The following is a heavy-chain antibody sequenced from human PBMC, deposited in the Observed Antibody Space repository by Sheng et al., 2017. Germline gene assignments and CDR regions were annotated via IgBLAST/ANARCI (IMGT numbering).Heavy chain of an antibody. D-gene: IGHD2-15*01. Sequence: EVRLVESGGGLVKPGGSLRLSCEASGFTFSSYDMNWVRQAPGKGLEWVSSIGSITTYRFYADSVQGRFTISRDNAKNSLYLQMNSLKTEDTAVYYCARAEVDPVDYYMDVWGKGTTVTVSS. J-gene: IGHJ6*03. CDR3: ARAEVDPVDYYMDV. V-gene: IGHV3-21*04. CDR1: GFTFSSYD. CDR2: IGSITTYR.